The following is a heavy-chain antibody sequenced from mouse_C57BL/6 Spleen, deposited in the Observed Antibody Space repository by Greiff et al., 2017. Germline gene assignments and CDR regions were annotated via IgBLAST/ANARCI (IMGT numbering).Heavy chain of an antibody. CDR3: ARHGGTGAMDY. J-gene: IGHJ4*01. CDR2: ISNGGGST. Sequence: EVMLVESGGGLVQPGGSLKLSCAASGFTFSDYYMYWVRQTPEKRLEWVAYISNGGGSTYYPGTVKGRFTISRDNAKNTLYLQISRLKSEDTAMCYCARHGGTGAMDYWGQGTSVTVSS. D-gene: IGHD3-3*01. CDR1: GFTFSDYY. V-gene: IGHV5-12*01.